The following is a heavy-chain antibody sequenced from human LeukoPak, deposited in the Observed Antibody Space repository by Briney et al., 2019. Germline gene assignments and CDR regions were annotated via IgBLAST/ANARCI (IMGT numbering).Heavy chain of an antibody. CDR3: ARSVDTAMAYYYYYMDV. Sequence: GGSLRLSCAASGFTFSSYAVSWVRQAPGKGLEWVSAISGSGGSTYYADSVKGRFTISRDNAKNSLYLQMNSLRAEDTAVYYCARSVDTAMAYYYYYMDVWGKGTTVTVSS. J-gene: IGHJ6*03. CDR2: ISGSGGST. CDR1: GFTFSSYA. D-gene: IGHD5-18*01. V-gene: IGHV3-23*01.